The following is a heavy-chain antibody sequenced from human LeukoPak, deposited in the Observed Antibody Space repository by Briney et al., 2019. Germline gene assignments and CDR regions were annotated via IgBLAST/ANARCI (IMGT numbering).Heavy chain of an antibody. CDR2: IYYSGST. J-gene: IGHJ4*02. CDR3: ARFYRAMGDFDY. CDR1: GGSISSYY. Sequence: SETLSLTCTVSGGSISSYYWSWIRQPPGKGLEWIGYIYYSGSTNYNPSLKSRVTISVDTSKSQFSLKLSSVTAADTAVYYCARFYRAMGDFDYWGQGTLVTVSS. D-gene: IGHD5-18*01. V-gene: IGHV4-59*01.